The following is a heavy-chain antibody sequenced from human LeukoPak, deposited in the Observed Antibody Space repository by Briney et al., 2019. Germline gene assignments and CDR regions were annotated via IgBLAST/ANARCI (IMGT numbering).Heavy chain of an antibody. D-gene: IGHD1-7*01. CDR3: AKSIEELIRGTYYYYSYMDV. CDR1: GLTFSSHA. Sequence: GGSLRLSCAASGLTFSSHAMTWVRQAPGKGLKWVAVISGSGANTYYADSVKGRFTISRDNSNNTLYLQMRSLGTEDAAVYYCAKSIEELIRGTYYYYSYMDVWGKGTTVIVSS. V-gene: IGHV3-23*01. J-gene: IGHJ6*03. CDR2: ISGSGANT.